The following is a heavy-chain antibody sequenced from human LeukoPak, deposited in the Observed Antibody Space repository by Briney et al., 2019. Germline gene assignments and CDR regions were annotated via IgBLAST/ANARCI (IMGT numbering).Heavy chain of an antibody. CDR1: GFSFSNAW. CDR3: TTDATTVTTGYSDL. V-gene: IGHV3-15*01. D-gene: IGHD4-17*01. Sequence: GGSLRLSCAASGFSFSNAWMSWVRQAPGKGLEWVGRIKSKTDGGTTDYAAPVKGRFTISRDESKNMLYLQMNSLKAEDTAVYYCTTDATTVTTGYSDLWGRGTLVTVSS. J-gene: IGHJ2*01. CDR2: IKSKTDGGTT.